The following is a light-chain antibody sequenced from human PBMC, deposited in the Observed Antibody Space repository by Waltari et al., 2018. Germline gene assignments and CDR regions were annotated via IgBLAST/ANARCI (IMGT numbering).Light chain of an antibody. CDR3: KQYNSYSPIT. V-gene: IGKV1-5*03. CDR2: KAS. Sequence: DIQMTQSPSTLSASIGDRVTITCRASQSINNWLAWYQQKPGKAPKLLIYKASTLESGVPSSFSASGSGAEFTLTINSLQPDDFATYYCKQYNSYSPITFGQGTRLEIK. CDR1: QSINNW. J-gene: IGKJ5*01.